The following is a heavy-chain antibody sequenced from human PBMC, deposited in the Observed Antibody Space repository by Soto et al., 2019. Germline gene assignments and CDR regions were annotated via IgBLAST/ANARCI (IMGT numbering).Heavy chain of an antibody. Sequence: QLQLQESGPGLVKPSETLSLTCTVSDDSIGRSNYFWGWIRQPPGKGLEWIGNIFYSGNTHYNPPLKSRVTIALDPSNQHFSLRVSAVTAADTDVYYCARHLYSGDSSGSFGYCGPGALVIVSS. V-gene: IGHV4-39*01. CDR1: DDSIGRSNYF. J-gene: IGHJ5*01. CDR2: IFYSGNT. CDR3: ARHLYSGDSSGSFGY. D-gene: IGHD6-19*01.